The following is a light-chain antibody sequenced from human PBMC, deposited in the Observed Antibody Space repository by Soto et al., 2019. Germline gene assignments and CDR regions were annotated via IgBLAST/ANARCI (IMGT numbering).Light chain of an antibody. CDR1: DSNIGFYNF. V-gene: IGLV2-11*01. CDR3: CSYAGTYTYV. CDR2: DVN. J-gene: IGLJ1*01. Sequence: QSVLTQPRSVSGSPGQSVTISCTGTDSNIGFYNFVSWYQQHPDKAPHLVIYDVNKRPSGVPDRFSGSKSGKTASLTISGLQAEDEAHYYCCSYAGTYTYVFGTGTKANVL.